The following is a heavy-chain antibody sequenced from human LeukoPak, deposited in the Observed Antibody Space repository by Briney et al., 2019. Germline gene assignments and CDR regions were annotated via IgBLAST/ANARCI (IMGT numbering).Heavy chain of an antibody. D-gene: IGHD3-22*01. CDR3: ARRLYYYDSSGYYYMYYFDY. V-gene: IGHV1-69*06. CDR2: IIPIFGTA. CDR1: GYTFTGYY. J-gene: IGHJ4*02. Sequence: SVKVSCKASGYTFTGYYMHWVRQAPGQGLEWMGGIIPIFGTANYAQKFQGRVTITADKSTSTAYMELSSLRSEDTAVYYCARRLYYYDSSGYYYMYYFDYWGQGTLVTVSS.